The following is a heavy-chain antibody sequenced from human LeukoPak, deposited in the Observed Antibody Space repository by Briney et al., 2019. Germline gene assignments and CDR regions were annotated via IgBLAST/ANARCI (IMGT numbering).Heavy chain of an antibody. V-gene: IGHV3-33*01. Sequence: PGRSLRLSCAASGFTFSSYGMHWVREAPGKGLEWVAVIWYDGSNKYYADSVKGRFTISRDNSKNTLYLQMNSLRAEDTAVYYCAVGLWFGEFPHDAFDIWGQGTMVTVSS. J-gene: IGHJ3*02. CDR1: GFTFSSYG. CDR2: IWYDGSNK. CDR3: AVGLWFGEFPHDAFDI. D-gene: IGHD3-10*01.